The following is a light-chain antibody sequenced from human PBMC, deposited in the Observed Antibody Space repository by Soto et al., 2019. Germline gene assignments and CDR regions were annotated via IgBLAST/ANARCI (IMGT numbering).Light chain of an antibody. V-gene: IGLV2-8*01. CDR2: DVT. CDR3: MCYAGGNNWV. J-gene: IGLJ3*02. Sequence: QSVLTQPPSASGSPGQSVTISCTGTSSDVGTHGYVSWYQQHAGKAPKRMIYDVTKRPSGVPDRFSGSKSANTASLTVSGLQAEDEADYYCMCYAGGNNWVFGGGTKLTVL. CDR1: SSDVGTHGY.